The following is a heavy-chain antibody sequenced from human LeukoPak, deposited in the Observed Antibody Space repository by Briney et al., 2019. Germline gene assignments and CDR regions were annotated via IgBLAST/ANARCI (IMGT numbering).Heavy chain of an antibody. V-gene: IGHV3-73*01. CDR2: IRSKANSYAT. CDR1: GFTFSGSA. D-gene: IGHD3-9*01. Sequence: GGSLRPSCAASGFTFSGSAMHWVRQASGKGLEWVGRIRSKANSYATAYAASVKGRFTISRDGSKNTAYLQMNSLKTEDTAVYYCTRHVYDILTGYYYFDYWGQGTLVTVSS. CDR3: TRHVYDILTGYYYFDY. J-gene: IGHJ4*02.